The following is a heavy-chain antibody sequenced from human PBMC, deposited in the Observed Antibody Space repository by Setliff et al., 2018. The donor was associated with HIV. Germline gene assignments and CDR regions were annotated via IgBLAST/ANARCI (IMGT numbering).Heavy chain of an antibody. CDR3: ARGWEGRMDY. J-gene: IGHJ4*02. V-gene: IGHV1-46*01. Sequence: GASVKVSCKASRYTFTDYYIHWVQQAPGQGLEWLGMSNPSGGSTWYAQKFQGRVTMTGDTSTNTLYMELSSLRSEDTAVYYCARGWEGRMDYWGQGTLVTVSS. CDR2: SNPSGGST. CDR1: RYTFTDYY. D-gene: IGHD1-26*01.